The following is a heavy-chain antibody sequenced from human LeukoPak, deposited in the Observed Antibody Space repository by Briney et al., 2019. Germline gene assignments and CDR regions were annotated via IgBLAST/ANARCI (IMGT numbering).Heavy chain of an antibody. CDR1: GFTFDDYA. CDR3: AKDINSFYYYMDV. V-gene: IGHV3-9*01. Sequence: PGGSLRLSCAASGFTFDDYAMHWVRQAPGKGLEWVSGISWNSGSIGYADSVKGRFTISRDNAKNSLYLQMNSLRAEATALYYCAKDINSFYYYMDVWGKGTTVTVSS. CDR2: ISWNSGSI. J-gene: IGHJ6*03.